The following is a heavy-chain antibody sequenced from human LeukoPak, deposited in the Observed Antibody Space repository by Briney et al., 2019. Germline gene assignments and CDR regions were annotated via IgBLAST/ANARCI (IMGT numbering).Heavy chain of an antibody. V-gene: IGHV3-30-3*01. CDR1: GFTFSSYA. CDR3: AREGRGYGLDAFDI. D-gene: IGHD3-22*01. J-gene: IGHJ3*02. Sequence: PGGSLRLSCAASGFTFSSYAVHWVRQAPGKGLEWVASISYDGSNKYYADSVKGRFTISRDNSKNTLYLQMNSLRDEDTAVYYCAREGRGYGLDAFDIWGQGTMVTVSS. CDR2: ISYDGSNK.